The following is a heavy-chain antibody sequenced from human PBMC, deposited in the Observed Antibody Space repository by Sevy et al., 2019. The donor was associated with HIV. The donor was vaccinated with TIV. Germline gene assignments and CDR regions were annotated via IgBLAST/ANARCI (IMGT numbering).Heavy chain of an antibody. J-gene: IGHJ4*02. Sequence: GGSLRLSCAASGFTFSSYAMSWVRQAPGKGLEWVSAISGSGGSTYDADSVKGRFTISRDNSKNTLYLQMNSLRAEDTAVYYCAKERRTQSAVVAAISPDDYRGQGTLVTVSS. V-gene: IGHV3-23*01. CDR1: GFTFSSYA. D-gene: IGHD5-12*01. CDR3: AKERRTQSAVVAAISPDDY. CDR2: ISGSGGST.